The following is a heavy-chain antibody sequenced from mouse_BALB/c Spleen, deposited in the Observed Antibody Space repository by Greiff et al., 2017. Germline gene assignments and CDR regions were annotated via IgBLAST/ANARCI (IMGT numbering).Heavy chain of an antibody. CDR2: INSNGGST. CDR3: ARTTVVATFDY. V-gene: IGHV5-6-2*01. Sequence: EVHLVESGGGLVKLGGSLKLSCAASGFTFSSYYMSWVRQTPEKRLELVAAINSNGGSTYYPDTVKGRFTISRDNAKNTLYLQMSSLKSEDTALYYCARTTVVATFDYWGQGTTLTVSS. CDR1: GFTFSSYY. J-gene: IGHJ2*01. D-gene: IGHD1-1*01.